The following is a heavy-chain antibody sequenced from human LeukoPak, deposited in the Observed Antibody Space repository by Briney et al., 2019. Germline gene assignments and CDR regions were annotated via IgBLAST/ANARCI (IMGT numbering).Heavy chain of an antibody. V-gene: IGHV3-23*01. CDR1: GFTFSSYA. J-gene: IGHJ4*02. Sequence: PGGSLRLSCAASGFTFSSYAMSWVRQAPGKGLEWVSAISGRGGSTYYADSVKGRFTISRDNAKNSLYLQMNSLRAEDTAVYYCARGEMATITADTKRAFDYWGQGTLVTVSS. D-gene: IGHD5-24*01. CDR3: ARGEMATITADTKRAFDY. CDR2: ISGRGGST.